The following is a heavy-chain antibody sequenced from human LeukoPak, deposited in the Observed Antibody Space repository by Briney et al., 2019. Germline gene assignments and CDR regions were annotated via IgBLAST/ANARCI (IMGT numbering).Heavy chain of an antibody. Sequence: PGGSLRLSCAASGFTFRSYWMHWVRQAPGKGLVWVSRINTDGSSTSYADSVKGRFTISRDNAKNTLYLQMNSLRAEDTAVYYCARRSGDWRDAFDIWGQGTMVTVSS. CDR3: ARRSGDWRDAFDI. CDR1: GFTFRSYW. V-gene: IGHV3-74*01. CDR2: INTDGSST. J-gene: IGHJ3*02. D-gene: IGHD2-21*01.